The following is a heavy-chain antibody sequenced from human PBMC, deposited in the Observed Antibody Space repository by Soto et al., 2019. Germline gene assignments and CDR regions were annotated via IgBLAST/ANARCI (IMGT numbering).Heavy chain of an antibody. D-gene: IGHD4-17*01. Sequence: PSETLSLTCAVYGGSFSGYYWSWIRQPPGKGLEWIGEINHSGSTNYNPSLKSRVTISVDTSKNQFSLKLSSVTAADTAVYYCARAPTFYGGKSGDAFDIWGQGTMVTVSS. CDR1: GGSFSGYY. CDR2: INHSGST. J-gene: IGHJ3*02. CDR3: ARAPTFYGGKSGDAFDI. V-gene: IGHV4-34*01.